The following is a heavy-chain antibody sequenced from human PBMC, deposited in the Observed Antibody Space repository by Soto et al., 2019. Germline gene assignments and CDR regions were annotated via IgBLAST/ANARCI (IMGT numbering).Heavy chain of an antibody. Sequence: PSETLSLTCTVSGGSISSYYWSWIRQPPGKGLEWIGYIYYSGSTNYNPSLKSRVTISVDTSKNQFSLKLSSVTAADTAVYYCARGKYSGYFNLLLLENYYKDVWGKGTTVTVSS. CDR2: IYYSGST. CDR1: GGSISSYY. CDR3: ARGKYSGYFNLLLLENYYKDV. J-gene: IGHJ6*03. V-gene: IGHV4-59*08. D-gene: IGHD5-12*01.